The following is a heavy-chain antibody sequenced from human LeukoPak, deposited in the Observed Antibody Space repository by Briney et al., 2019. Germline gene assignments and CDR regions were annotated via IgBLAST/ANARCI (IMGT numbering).Heavy chain of an antibody. CDR3: ASGPSDLGSSSQY. D-gene: IGHD6-6*01. J-gene: IGHJ4*02. CDR1: GYTFTGYY. CDR2: INPNTGGT. Sequence: ASVKVSCKASGYTFTGYYMHWVRQAPGQGLEWMGWINPNTGGTNYAQKFQGRVTMTTDTSISTAYMELSSLRYDDTAVYYCASGPSDLGSSSQYWGQGTQVTVSS. V-gene: IGHV1-2*02.